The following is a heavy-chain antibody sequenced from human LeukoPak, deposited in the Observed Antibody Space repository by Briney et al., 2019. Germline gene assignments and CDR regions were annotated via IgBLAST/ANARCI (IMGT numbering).Heavy chain of an antibody. CDR3: ARAIQAIATIIYFDY. J-gene: IGHJ4*02. V-gene: IGHV1-2*02. Sequence: ASVKVSCKASGYSLTGYYMHWVRQAPGQGVEWMGWINPKSGDTNYAQRFQGRVTMTRDTSINTAYVELSRLRSDDMAVYYCARAIQAIATIIYFDYWCQGTLVTVSS. CDR1: GYSLTGYY. D-gene: IGHD5-12*01. CDR2: INPKSGDT.